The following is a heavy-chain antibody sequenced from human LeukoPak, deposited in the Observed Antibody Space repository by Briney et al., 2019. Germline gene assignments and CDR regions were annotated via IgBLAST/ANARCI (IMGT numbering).Heavy chain of an antibody. CDR1: GFSISGYW. Sequence: PGGSLRLSCAASGFSISGYWMTWVRQAPGKGPEWVGNIQHDGKVKNYVDSVRGRFTISRDNSKNTLYLQVNSLRAEDTAVYYCAKGDYYGSGSTFKNGMDVWGQGTTVTVSS. CDR3: AKGDYYGSGSTFKNGMDV. J-gene: IGHJ6*02. D-gene: IGHD3-10*01. V-gene: IGHV3-7*03. CDR2: IQHDGKVK.